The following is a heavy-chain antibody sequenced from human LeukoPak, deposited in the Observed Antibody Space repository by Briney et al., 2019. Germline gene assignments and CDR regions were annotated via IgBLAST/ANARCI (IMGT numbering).Heavy chain of an antibody. CDR3: GASRQYVGAFDI. CDR1: GFTFSSYE. V-gene: IGHV3-48*03. D-gene: IGHD3-16*01. J-gene: IGHJ3*02. CDR2: ISSSSTII. Sequence: GGSVRLSCAASGFTFSSYELYWVRQAPGKGLEWISYISSSSTIIKYADSVRGRFTISRDDARESLYLQMSSLRADDTAIYYCGASRQYVGAFDIWGQGTLVTVSS.